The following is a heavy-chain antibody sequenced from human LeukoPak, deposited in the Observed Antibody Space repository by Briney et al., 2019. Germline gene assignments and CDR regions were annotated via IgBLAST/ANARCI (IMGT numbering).Heavy chain of an antibody. V-gene: IGHV1-18*01. CDR1: GYTFTSYG. Sequence: ASVKVSCKASGYTFTSYGISWVRQAPGQGLEWMGWISAYNGNTNYAQKLQGRVTTTTDTSTSTAYMELRSLRSDDTAVYYCARRAVVVPAAVSGYYYYGMDVWGQGTTVTVSS. CDR3: ARRAVVVPAAVSGYYYYGMDV. D-gene: IGHD2-2*01. CDR2: ISAYNGNT. J-gene: IGHJ6*02.